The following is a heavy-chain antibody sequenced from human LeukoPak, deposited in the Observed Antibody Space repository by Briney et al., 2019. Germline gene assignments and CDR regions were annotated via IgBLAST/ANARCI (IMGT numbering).Heavy chain of an antibody. Sequence: GGSLRLSCAASGFTFSSYAMNWVRQAPGKGLEWVSSISSSSSYIYYADSVKGRFTISRDNAKNSLYLQMNSLRAEDTAVYYCARDRQEEQLDYWGQGTLVTVSS. CDR1: GFTFSSYA. V-gene: IGHV3-21*01. CDR2: ISSSSSYI. CDR3: ARDRQEEQLDY. D-gene: IGHD1/OR15-1a*01. J-gene: IGHJ4*02.